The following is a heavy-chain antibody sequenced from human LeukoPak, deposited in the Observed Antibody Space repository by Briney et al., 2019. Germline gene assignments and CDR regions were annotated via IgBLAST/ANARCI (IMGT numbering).Heavy chain of an antibody. Sequence: PSQTLSLTCTVSGGSISSGGYYWSWIRQHPGKGLEWIGYIYYSGSTYYNPSLKSRVTISVDTSKNQFSLKLSSVTAADTAVYYCARTTASSGWYFDCWGQGTLVTVSS. CDR3: ARTTASSGWYFDC. V-gene: IGHV4-31*03. CDR1: GGSISSGGYY. CDR2: IYYSGST. J-gene: IGHJ4*02. D-gene: IGHD6-19*01.